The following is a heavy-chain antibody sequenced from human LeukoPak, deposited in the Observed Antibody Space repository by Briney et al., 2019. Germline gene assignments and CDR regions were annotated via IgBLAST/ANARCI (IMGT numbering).Heavy chain of an antibody. Sequence: GGSLRLSCAASGFTFRSYSMNWVRQAPGKGLEWVSSISSSSTYIYCADSVKGRFIISRDNAKNSLYLQMNSLRAEDTAVYYCASPHPRTVFGVFSYYYGMDVWGQGTTVTVSS. V-gene: IGHV3-21*01. CDR1: GFTFRSYS. D-gene: IGHD3-3*01. CDR2: ISSSSTYI. J-gene: IGHJ6*02. CDR3: ASPHPRTVFGVFSYYYGMDV.